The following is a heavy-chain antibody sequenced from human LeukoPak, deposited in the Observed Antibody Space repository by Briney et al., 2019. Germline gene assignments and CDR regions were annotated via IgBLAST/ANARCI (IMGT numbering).Heavy chain of an antibody. D-gene: IGHD3-16*01. J-gene: IGHJ4*02. CDR1: GFTFSSYT. V-gene: IGHV3-48*01. Sequence: GGSLRLSCAASGFTFSSYTINWVRQAPGKGLEWVSYISSGSGTIYYADSVKGRFTISRDNTKNSLYLQMNSLRAEDTAVYYCARDRNWGFDYWGQGTLVTVSS. CDR3: ARDRNWGFDY. CDR2: ISSGSGTI.